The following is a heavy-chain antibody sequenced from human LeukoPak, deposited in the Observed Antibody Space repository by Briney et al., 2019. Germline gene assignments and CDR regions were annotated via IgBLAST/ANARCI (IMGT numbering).Heavy chain of an antibody. D-gene: IGHD3-10*01. CDR2: ISWSSGDI. CDR3: AKDRGGNHYFDY. V-gene: IGHV3-9*01. Sequence: GGSLRLSCAASGFTFGAYAMHWVRQAPGKGLEWVSGISWSSGDIGYADSVKGRFTISRDNAKNSLSLEMNGLRPEDTALYYCAKDRGGNHYFDYWGQGTLVTVSS. J-gene: IGHJ4*02. CDR1: GFTFGAYA.